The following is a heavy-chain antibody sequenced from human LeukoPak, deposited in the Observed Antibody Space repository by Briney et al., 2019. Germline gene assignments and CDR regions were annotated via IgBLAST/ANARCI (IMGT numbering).Heavy chain of an antibody. CDR1: GFTFSSYA. V-gene: IGHV3-23*01. Sequence: GGSLRLSRAASGFTFSSYAMSWVRQAPGKGLEWVSAISGSRDSTYYADSVKGRFTISRDNSKNTLYLQMNSLRAEDTAVYYCAKDVAVAGPIDYWGQGTLVTVSS. D-gene: IGHD6-19*01. CDR2: ISGSRDST. J-gene: IGHJ4*02. CDR3: AKDVAVAGPIDY.